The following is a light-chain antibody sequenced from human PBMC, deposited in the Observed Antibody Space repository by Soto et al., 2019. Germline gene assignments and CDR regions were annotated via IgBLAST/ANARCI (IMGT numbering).Light chain of an antibody. V-gene: IGKV3-15*01. CDR3: QPYNNWPLT. CDR1: QTLSNS. CDR2: DTS. Sequence: EIVLTQSPGTLSLSPGERATLSCRASQTLSNSFIAWYRQKPGQAPRLLIYDTSTRATGVPARFSGSRSGPEFTLTINSLQSEDFAIYYCQPYNNWPLTFGGGTKVDIK. J-gene: IGKJ4*01.